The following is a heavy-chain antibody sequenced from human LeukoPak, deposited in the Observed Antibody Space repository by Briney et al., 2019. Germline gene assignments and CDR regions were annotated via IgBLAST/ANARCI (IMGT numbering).Heavy chain of an antibody. CDR3: ARGVYDSSGYYYFDY. J-gene: IGHJ4*02. Sequence: GGSLRLSCAASGFTFSSYDMHWVRQATGKGLEWVSAIGTAGDTYYPGSVKGRFTISRENAKNSLYLQMNSLRAGDTAVYYCARGVYDSSGYYYFDYWGQGTLVTVSP. D-gene: IGHD3-22*01. CDR2: IGTAGDT. CDR1: GFTFSSYD. V-gene: IGHV3-13*01.